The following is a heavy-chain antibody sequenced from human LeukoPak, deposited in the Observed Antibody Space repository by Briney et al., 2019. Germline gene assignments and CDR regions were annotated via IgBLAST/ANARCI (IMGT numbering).Heavy chain of an antibody. D-gene: IGHD6-19*01. V-gene: IGHV4-34*01. Sequence: PSETLSLTCTVSGGSISSYYWSWIRQPPGKGLEWIGEINHSGSTNYNPSLKSRVTISVDTSKNQFSLKPSSVTAADTAVYYCARVPIAVAEGFGMDVWGQGTTVTVSS. CDR3: ARVPIAVAEGFGMDV. J-gene: IGHJ6*02. CDR1: GGSISSYY. CDR2: INHSGST.